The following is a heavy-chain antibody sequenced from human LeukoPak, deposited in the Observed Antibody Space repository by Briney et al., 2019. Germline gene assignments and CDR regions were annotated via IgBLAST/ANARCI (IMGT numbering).Heavy chain of an antibody. J-gene: IGHJ4*02. CDR1: GYTFTSYY. CDR2: INPSGGST. V-gene: IGHV1-46*01. CDR3: ARGTYSSSWSASELDY. Sequence: GASVKVSCKASGYTFTSYYTHWVRQAPGQGLEWMGIINPSGGSTSYAQKFQGRVTMTRDTSTSTVYMELSSLRSEDTAVYYCARGTYSSSWSASELDYWGQGTLVTVSS. D-gene: IGHD6-13*01.